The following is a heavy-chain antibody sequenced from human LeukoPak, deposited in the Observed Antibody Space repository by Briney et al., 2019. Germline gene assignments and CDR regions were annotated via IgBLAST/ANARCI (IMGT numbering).Heavy chain of an antibody. Sequence: ASVKVSCKASGYTFTSYGISWVRQAPGQGLEWMGRISAYNGNTNYAQKLQGRVTMTTDTSTSTAYMELRSLRSDDTAVYYCARLKGYYDILTGYLSYYFDYWGQGTLVTVSS. D-gene: IGHD3-9*01. V-gene: IGHV1-18*01. J-gene: IGHJ4*02. CDR2: ISAYNGNT. CDR3: ARLKGYYDILTGYLSYYFDY. CDR1: GYTFTSYG.